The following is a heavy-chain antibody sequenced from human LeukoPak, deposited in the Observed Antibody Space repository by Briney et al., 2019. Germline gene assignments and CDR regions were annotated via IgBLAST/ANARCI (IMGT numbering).Heavy chain of an antibody. J-gene: IGHJ4*02. Sequence: GGSLRLSCAASGFTFSSNWMHWVRQAPGKGLVWVSRINEDGSTTNYADSVKGRSTIFRDNAKNSLYLQMNSLRAEDTAVYYCARLGARQILEYWGQGTLVTVSS. CDR3: ARLGARQILEY. D-gene: IGHD4-17*01. V-gene: IGHV3-74*01. CDR2: INEDGSTT. CDR1: GFTFSSNW.